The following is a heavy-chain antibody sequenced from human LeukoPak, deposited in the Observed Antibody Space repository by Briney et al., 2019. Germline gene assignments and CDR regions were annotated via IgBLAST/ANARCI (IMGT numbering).Heavy chain of an antibody. Sequence: SQTLSLTCAISGDGVSINSAACNSIRQSPSRGLEWLGRTYYRSKWYTDYAVSVKSRITINPDTSKHQVSLQLNSVTPQGTAVYYCARGCAANFDYCGQGTLVTVSS. CDR2: TYYRSKWYT. CDR3: ARGCAANFDY. V-gene: IGHV6-1*01. D-gene: IGHD6-13*01. CDR1: GDGVSINSAA. J-gene: IGHJ4*02.